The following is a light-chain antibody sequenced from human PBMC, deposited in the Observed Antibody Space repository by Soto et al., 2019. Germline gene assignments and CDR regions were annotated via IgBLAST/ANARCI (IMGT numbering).Light chain of an antibody. CDR2: AAS. V-gene: IGKV1-27*01. Sequence: DIQMTQSPSSLSASVGDRVAITCRASQGISNFLAWYQHKPGKLPNLLIYAASTLQSGVPSRLSGSGSGTDFTLTISSLQPEDVATYYCQKYNSAPWTFGQGTRVEIK. CDR1: QGISNF. CDR3: QKYNSAPWT. J-gene: IGKJ1*01.